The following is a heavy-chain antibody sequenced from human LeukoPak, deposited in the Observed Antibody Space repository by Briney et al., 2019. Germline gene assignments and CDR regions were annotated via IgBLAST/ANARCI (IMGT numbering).Heavy chain of an antibody. CDR2: VWYDGSNR. V-gene: IGHV3-33*06. CDR1: GFTFSSYG. D-gene: IGHD6-19*01. Sequence: QPGRSLRLSCAASGFTFSSYGMHWVRQAPGKGLEWVAVVWYDGSNRYYVDSVKGRFTISRDNSKNTLYLQMNSLRVEDTAVYYCAKSGYSSGWYGPADFDYWGQGTLVTVSS. CDR3: AKSGYSSGWYGPADFDY. J-gene: IGHJ4*02.